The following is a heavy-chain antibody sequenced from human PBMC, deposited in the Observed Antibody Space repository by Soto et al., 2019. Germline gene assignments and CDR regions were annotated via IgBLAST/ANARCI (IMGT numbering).Heavy chain of an antibody. V-gene: IGHV4-61*01. D-gene: IGHD3-3*01. CDR1: AGPVSSAHYH. CDR2: VYYSGST. CDR3: VRDRGTYDFWSRQWHGWFDP. Sequence: SQTLAHSWTAAAGPVSSAHYHWNWIREPGGKGLGWIVHVYYSGSTSYNLSLKSRVTIALDTSTNQVSLNLSSVTAADTAVYYCVRDRGTYDFWSRQWHGWFDPCGQGILVTVSS. J-gene: IGHJ5*02.